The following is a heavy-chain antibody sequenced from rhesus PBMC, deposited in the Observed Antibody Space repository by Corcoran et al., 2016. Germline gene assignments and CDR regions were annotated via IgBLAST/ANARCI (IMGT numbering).Heavy chain of an antibody. CDR3: ANLAAAGLDY. Sequence: EVQLVETGGGLVQPGGSLKLSGAASGLTFSSYGMSGVRQAPGKGLEWDSYISNGGGSPYYAASVKGRFTISRDNSKKTLSLQMNSLRAEDTAVYYCANLAAAGLDYWGQGVLVTVSS. CDR1: GLTFSSYG. V-gene: IGHV3S5*01. CDR2: ISNGGGSP. J-gene: IGHJ4*01. D-gene: IGHD6-25*01.